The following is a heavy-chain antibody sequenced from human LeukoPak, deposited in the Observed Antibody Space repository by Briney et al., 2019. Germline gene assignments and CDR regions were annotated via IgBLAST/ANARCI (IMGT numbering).Heavy chain of an antibody. CDR1: GFTFSSYA. D-gene: IGHD4-17*01. V-gene: IGHV3-21*01. CDR3: ARPSGDDYGDYSWFDP. CDR2: ISSSSSYI. J-gene: IGHJ5*02. Sequence: GRSLRLSCAASGFTFSSYAIHWVRQAPGKGLEWVSSISSSSSYIYYADSVKGRFTISRDNAKKSLYLQMNSLRAEDTAVYYCARPSGDDYGDYSWFDPWGQGTLVTVSS.